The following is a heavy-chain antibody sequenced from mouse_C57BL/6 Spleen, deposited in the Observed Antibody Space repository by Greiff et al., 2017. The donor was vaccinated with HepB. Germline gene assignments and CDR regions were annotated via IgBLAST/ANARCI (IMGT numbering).Heavy chain of an antibody. CDR1: GYTFTSYW. CDR3: ARRSIYGNYGDY. V-gene: IGHV1-69*01. J-gene: IGHJ2*01. CDR2: IDPSDSYT. Sequence: QVQLQQSGAELVMPGASVKLSCKASGYTFTSYWMHWVKQRPGQGLEWIGEIDPSDSYTNYNQKFKGKSTLTVDKSSSTAYMQLSILTSEDSAVYYGARRSIYGNYGDYWGQGTTLTVSS. D-gene: IGHD2-1*01.